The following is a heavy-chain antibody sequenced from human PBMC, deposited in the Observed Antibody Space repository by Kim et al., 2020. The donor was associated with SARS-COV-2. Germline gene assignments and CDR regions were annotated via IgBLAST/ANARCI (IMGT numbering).Heavy chain of an antibody. D-gene: IGHD2-2*01. V-gene: IGHV4-34*01. CDR2: INHSGST. CDR1: GGSFSGYY. J-gene: IGHJ5*02. CDR3: ARAICLRGSTSCYPPRPNWFDP. Sequence: SETLSLTCAVYGGSFSGYYWSWIRQPPGKGLEWIGEINHSGSTNYNPSLKSRVTISVDTSKNQFSLKLSSVTAADTAVYYCARAICLRGSTSCYPPRPNWFDPWGQGTLVTVSS.